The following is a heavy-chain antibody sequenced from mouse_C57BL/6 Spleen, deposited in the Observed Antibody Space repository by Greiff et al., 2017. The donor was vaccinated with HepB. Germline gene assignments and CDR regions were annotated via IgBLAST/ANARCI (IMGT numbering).Heavy chain of an antibody. V-gene: IGHV5-4*01. CDR1: GFTFSSYA. J-gene: IGHJ3*01. Sequence: EVMLVESGGGLVKPGGSLKLSCAASGFTFSSYAMSWVRPTPEKRLEWVATISDGGRYTYYPDNVKGRFTISRDNAKNNLYLQMSHLKAEDTALYDCAREGEAWFAYWGQGTRVTVSA. CDR2: ISDGGRYT. CDR3: AREGEAWFAY.